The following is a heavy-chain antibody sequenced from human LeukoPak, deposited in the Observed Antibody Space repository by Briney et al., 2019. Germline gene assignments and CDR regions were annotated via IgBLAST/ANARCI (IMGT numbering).Heavy chain of an antibody. CDR2: LYPAGDT. V-gene: IGHV3-53*01. J-gene: IGHJ4*02. D-gene: IGHD3-22*01. CDR3: ARTAHDSSGYLDY. Sequence: GGSLRLSCAASGITVSDNYMSWVRQTPGKGLEWVSTLYPAGDTYFADSVRGRFTISRDISKNTVYLQMGSLRAEDTAVYFCARTAHDSSGYLDYWGQGTLVTVSS. CDR1: GITVSDNY.